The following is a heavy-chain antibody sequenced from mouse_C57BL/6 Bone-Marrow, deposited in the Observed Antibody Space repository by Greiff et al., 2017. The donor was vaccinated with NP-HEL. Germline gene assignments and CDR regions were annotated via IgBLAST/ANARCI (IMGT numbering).Heavy chain of an antibody. CDR1: GYSITSGYY. Sequence: VQLQQSGPGLVKPSQSLSLTCSVTGYSITSGYYWNWIRQFPGNKLEWMGYISYDGSNNYNPSLKNRISITRDTSKNQFFLTLNSVTTEDTATYYCARSTGTRYFDYWGQGTTLTVSS. CDR3: ARSTGTRYFDY. D-gene: IGHD4-1*02. CDR2: ISYDGSN. J-gene: IGHJ2*01. V-gene: IGHV3-6*01.